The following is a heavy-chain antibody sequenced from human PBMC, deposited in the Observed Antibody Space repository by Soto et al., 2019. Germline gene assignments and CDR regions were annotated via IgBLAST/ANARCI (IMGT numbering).Heavy chain of an antibody. CDR1: GYTFSNYG. V-gene: IGHV1-18*01. Sequence: ASVKVSCKASGYTFSNYGINWVRQAPGQGLEWMGWISAYNGHINYAQKIQGRVTMTTDTSTNTAYMELRSLTSDDTAVYYCARHDLQTAAFSTSWAYWGQRTLVTVSS. J-gene: IGHJ4*02. CDR3: ARHDLQTAAFSTSWAY. D-gene: IGHD6-13*01. CDR2: ISAYNGHI.